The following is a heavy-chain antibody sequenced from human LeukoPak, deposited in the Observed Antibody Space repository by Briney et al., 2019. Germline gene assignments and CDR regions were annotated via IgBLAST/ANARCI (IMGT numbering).Heavy chain of an antibody. J-gene: IGHJ3*02. V-gene: IGHV3-7*04. CDR3: ARDIEAPGIAFDI. CDR2: IKQDGSEK. CDR1: GFTFSSYW. D-gene: IGHD6-13*01. Sequence: GGSLRLSCTASGFTFSSYWMNWVRQAPGKGLEWVANIKQDGSEKYYVDSVKGHFTISRDNAKISLYLQMNILRAEDTVVYYCARDIEAPGIAFDIWGRGTMVTVSS.